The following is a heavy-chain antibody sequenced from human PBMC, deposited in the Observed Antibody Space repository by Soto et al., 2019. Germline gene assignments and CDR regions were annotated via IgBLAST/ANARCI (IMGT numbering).Heavy chain of an antibody. CDR3: ARGRGTAPYYEYGMDV. V-gene: IGHV1-8*01. CDR2: MNPNSGNT. Sequence: QVQLVQSGAEVKKPGASVKVSCKASGYTFTSYDINWVRQATGQGLEWMGWMNPNSGNTGYAQKFQGRVTMTRNTVISPAYMELSSLRSEDTAVESWARGRGTAPYYEYGMDVWGQGTTVTVSS. J-gene: IGHJ6*02. D-gene: IGHD1-7*01. CDR1: GYTFTSYD.